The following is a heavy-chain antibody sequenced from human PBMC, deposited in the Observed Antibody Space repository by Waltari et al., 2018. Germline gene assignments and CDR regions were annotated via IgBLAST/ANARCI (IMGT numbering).Heavy chain of an antibody. Sequence: ELQLLESGGGFVQPGGSLRLLCAASGFSFGNYAMTLVRQAPGKGLEWVPVISGSGDSLYYADSVKGRFTISRDNSKNTLTLEVNSLRGEDTAVYYCARLNDDHDFQALDFWGQGTLVTVSS. J-gene: IGHJ4*02. CDR3: ARLNDDHDFQALDF. CDR1: GFSFGNYA. CDR2: ISGSGDSL. D-gene: IGHD1-1*01. V-gene: IGHV3-23*01.